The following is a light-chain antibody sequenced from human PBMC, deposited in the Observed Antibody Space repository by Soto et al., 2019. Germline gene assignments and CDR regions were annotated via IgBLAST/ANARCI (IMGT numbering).Light chain of an antibody. Sequence: EIVMTQSPATLSVSPGERATLSCRASQSVSSNLAWYQQKPGQAPSLLIYVAFTRATGIPARFSGSGSGTEFTLTISSLQSEDFAVYYCQQYNNWPPRAWTFGQGTKVEIK. CDR1: QSVSSN. CDR3: QQYNNWPPRAWT. V-gene: IGKV3-15*01. CDR2: VAF. J-gene: IGKJ1*01.